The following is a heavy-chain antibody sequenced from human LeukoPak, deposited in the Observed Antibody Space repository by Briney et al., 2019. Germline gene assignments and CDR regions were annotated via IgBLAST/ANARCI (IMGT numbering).Heavy chain of an antibody. CDR2: INPTGTSS. J-gene: IGHJ5*02. CDR1: GYTFTRHY. D-gene: IGHD5-24*01. Sequence: WASVKVSCKSSGYTFTRHYLHWVRQAPGQRLEWVGLINPTGTSSWSAQKFQGRVTLTRDMSTSTDYMEPSSLRSEDTAVYYCARDNSLQDMAWWFDPWGQGTLVIVSS. CDR3: ARDNSLQDMAWWFDP. V-gene: IGHV1-46*01.